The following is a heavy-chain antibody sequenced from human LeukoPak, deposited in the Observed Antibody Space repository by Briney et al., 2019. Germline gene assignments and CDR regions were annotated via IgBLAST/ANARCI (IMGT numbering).Heavy chain of an antibody. J-gene: IGHJ6*03. Sequence: PSETLSLTCTVSGGSISSSSYYWGWIRQPPGKGLEWIGEINHSGSTNYNPSLKSRVTISVDTSKNQFSLKLSSVTAADTAVYYCARAFGDFWSGYRRGDYYYYMDVWGKGTTVTVSS. CDR3: ARAFGDFWSGYRRGDYYYYMDV. V-gene: IGHV4-39*07. CDR2: INHSGST. CDR1: GGSISSSSYY. D-gene: IGHD3-3*01.